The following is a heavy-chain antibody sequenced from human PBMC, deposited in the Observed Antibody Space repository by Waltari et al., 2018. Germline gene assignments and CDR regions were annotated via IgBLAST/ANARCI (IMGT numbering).Heavy chain of an antibody. CDR2: SIPIFGTA. Sequence: QVQLVQSGAEVKKPGSSVKVSCKASGGTFSSYAISWVRQAPGQGLEWMGGSIPIFGTANYAQKCQGRVTITADESTSTAYMELSSLRSEDTAVYYCAREPGWLKYGDYYNWFDPWGQGTLVTVSS. D-gene: IGHD4-17*01. CDR3: AREPGWLKYGDYYNWFDP. CDR1: GGTFSSYA. V-gene: IGHV1-69*01. J-gene: IGHJ5*02.